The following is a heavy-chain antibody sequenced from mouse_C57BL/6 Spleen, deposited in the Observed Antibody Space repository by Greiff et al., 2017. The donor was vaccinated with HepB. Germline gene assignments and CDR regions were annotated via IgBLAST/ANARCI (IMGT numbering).Heavy chain of an antibody. CDR2: IDPSDSYT. CDR3: ARSKAYFDV. V-gene: IGHV1-59*01. CDR1: GYTFTSYW. J-gene: IGHJ1*03. Sequence: QVQLKQPGAELVRPGTSVKLSCKASGYTFTSYWMHWVKQRPGQGLEWIGVIDPSDSYTNYNQKFKGKATLTVDTSSSTAYMQLSSLTSEDSAVYYCARSKAYFDVWGTGTTVTVSS.